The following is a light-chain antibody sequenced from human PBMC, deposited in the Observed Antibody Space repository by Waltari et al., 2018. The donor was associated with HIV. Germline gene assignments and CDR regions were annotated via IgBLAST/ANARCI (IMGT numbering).Light chain of an antibody. CDR2: SAS. V-gene: IGKV1-27*01. Sequence: DIQLTQSPSSLPASVGDRVTITCRVSQVFSTFLNWYRQKPGKVPNLLIYSASNLQSGVPFRFSGSGSGTDFTLTISSPQPEDVATYFGQRTYLITFGQGTRLEIK. J-gene: IGKJ5*01. CDR1: QVFSTF. CDR3: QRTYLIT.